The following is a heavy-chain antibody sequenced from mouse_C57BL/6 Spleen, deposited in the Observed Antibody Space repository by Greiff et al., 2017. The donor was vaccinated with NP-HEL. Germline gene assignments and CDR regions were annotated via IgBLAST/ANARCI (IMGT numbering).Heavy chain of an antibody. Sequence: EVQLVESGGGLVKPGGSLKLSCAASGFTFSDYGMHWVRQAPEKGLEWVAYISSGSSTIYYADTVKGRFTISRDNAKNTLFLQMTSLRSEDTAMYYCASNYYGSSRYYYAMDYWGQGTSVTVSS. CDR1: GFTFSDYG. CDR2: ISSGSSTI. CDR3: ASNYYGSSRYYYAMDY. D-gene: IGHD1-1*01. J-gene: IGHJ4*01. V-gene: IGHV5-17*01.